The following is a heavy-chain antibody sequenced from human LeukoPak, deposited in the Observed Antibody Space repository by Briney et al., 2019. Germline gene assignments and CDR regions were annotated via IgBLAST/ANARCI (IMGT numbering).Heavy chain of an antibody. V-gene: IGHV3-30*19. CDR2: IWYDGSNK. D-gene: IGHD6-13*01. CDR1: GFTFSSYG. CDR3: ARDRRRYSSSWYDFDY. Sequence: GGSLRLSCAASGFTFSSYGMHWVRQAPGKGLEWVAVIWYDGSNKYYADSVKGRFTISRDNSKNTLYLQMNSLRAEDTAVYYCARDRRRYSSSWYDFDYWGQGTLVTVSS. J-gene: IGHJ4*02.